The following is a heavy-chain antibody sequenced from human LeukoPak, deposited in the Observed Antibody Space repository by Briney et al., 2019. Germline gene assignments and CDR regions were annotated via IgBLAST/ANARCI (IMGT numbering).Heavy chain of an antibody. CDR1: GYTFSSQG. J-gene: IGHJ4*02. CDR3: AKVSVCYGCYLDY. D-gene: IGHD3-16*01. Sequence: GGSLRLSRAASGYTFSSQGLTWVPQAPGKGLEGGSTINGAEDHQYYAQSVNGQFTISREDSKNTLSLQMHSLRAEDTAIYYCAKVSVCYGCYLDYWGQGTLVTVS. CDR2: INGAEDHQ. V-gene: IGHV3-23*01.